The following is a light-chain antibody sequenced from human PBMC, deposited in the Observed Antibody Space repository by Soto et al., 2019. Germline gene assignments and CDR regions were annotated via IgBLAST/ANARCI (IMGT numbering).Light chain of an antibody. Sequence: QSVLTQPASVSGSPGQSITISCTGTSSDVAGYNFVSWCQHLPGRAPKLIIYEVSNRPSGVSNRFSGSKSGNTASLTISGLRAEDEADYYCFSYSSSISRVFGGGTKVTVL. CDR3: FSYSSSISRV. V-gene: IGLV2-14*01. J-gene: IGLJ3*02. CDR1: SSDVAGYNF. CDR2: EVS.